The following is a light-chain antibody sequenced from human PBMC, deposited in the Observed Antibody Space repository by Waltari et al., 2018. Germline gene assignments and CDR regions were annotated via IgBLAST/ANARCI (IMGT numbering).Light chain of an antibody. J-gene: IGLJ2*01. CDR1: SRAIGTFSR. V-gene: IGLV2-18*02. CDR2: EVS. Sequence: QSALTQPPSVSGSPGQSVTISCTGPSRAIGTFSRVSWYQQPPGTAPKLMIYEVSDRPSGVPARFSGSKSGNTASLTISGLQAEDEADYYCTSYTSRSTVVFGGGTRLTVL. CDR3: TSYTSRSTVV.